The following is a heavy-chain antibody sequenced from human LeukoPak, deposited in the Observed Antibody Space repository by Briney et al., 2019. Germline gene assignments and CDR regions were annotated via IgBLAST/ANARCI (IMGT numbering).Heavy chain of an antibody. Sequence: SQTLSLTCTVSGGSISSGSYYWSWIRQPPGKGLEWIGYIYYSGSTNYNPSLKSRVTISVGTSKNQFSLKLSSVTAADTAVYYCARVKIGRYFDLWGRGTLVTVSS. J-gene: IGHJ2*01. CDR1: GGSISSGSYY. CDR2: IYYSGST. V-gene: IGHV4-61*01. CDR3: ARVKIGRYFDL.